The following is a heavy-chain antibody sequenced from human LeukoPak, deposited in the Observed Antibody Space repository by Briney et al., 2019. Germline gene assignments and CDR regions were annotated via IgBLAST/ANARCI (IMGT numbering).Heavy chain of an antibody. D-gene: IGHD4-17*01. CDR1: GGSISSYY. CDR2: IYYSGST. J-gene: IGHJ4*02. Sequence: SETLSLTCTVSGGSISSYYWSWIRQPPGKGLEWIGYIYYSGSTNYNPSLKSRVTISVDMSKNQFSLKLSSVTAADTAVYYCARLFTLYGDYVRLDYWGQGTLVTVSS. V-gene: IGHV4-59*08. CDR3: ARLFTLYGDYVRLDY.